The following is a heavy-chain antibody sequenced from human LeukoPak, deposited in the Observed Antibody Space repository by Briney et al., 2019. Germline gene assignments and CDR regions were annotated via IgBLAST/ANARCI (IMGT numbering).Heavy chain of an antibody. Sequence: GGSLRLSCAASGFTFSSYWMSWVRQAPGKGLEWVANIKQDGSEKYYVDSVKGRFTISRDNAKNSLYLQTNSLRAEDTAVYYCARDLWYSSGWYSALDYWGQGTLVTVSS. CDR1: GFTFSSYW. CDR3: ARDLWYSSGWYSALDY. J-gene: IGHJ4*02. D-gene: IGHD6-19*01. V-gene: IGHV3-7*01. CDR2: IKQDGSEK.